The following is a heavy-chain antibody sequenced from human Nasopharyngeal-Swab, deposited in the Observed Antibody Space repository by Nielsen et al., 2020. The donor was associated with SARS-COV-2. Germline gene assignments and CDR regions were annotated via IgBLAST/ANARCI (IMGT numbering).Heavy chain of an antibody. CDR3: ARLKHDWNYGGATYFDY. Sequence: GESLKTSCAASGFTFSAYWMSWVRQAPGKGLEWVANIQQDGTEKSYVDSVKGRFTISKDNAKNSLYLQMNSLRAEDTAVYYCARLKHDWNYGGATYFDYWGQGTLVTVSS. J-gene: IGHJ4*02. CDR1: GFTFSAYW. CDR2: IQQDGTEK. D-gene: IGHD1-7*01. V-gene: IGHV3-7*01.